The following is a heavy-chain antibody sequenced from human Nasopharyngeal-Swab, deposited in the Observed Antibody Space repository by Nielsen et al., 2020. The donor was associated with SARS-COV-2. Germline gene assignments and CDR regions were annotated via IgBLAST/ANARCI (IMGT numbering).Heavy chain of an antibody. CDR1: GYTFTSYY. CDR2: INPSGGST. V-gene: IGHV1-46*01. Sequence: ASVKVSCKASGYTFTSYYMHWVRQAPGQGLEWMGIINPSGGSTSYAQKFQGRVTMTRNTSISTAYMELSSLRSEDTAVYYCARGDTGVLGMDVWGQGTTVTVSS. CDR3: ARGDTGVLGMDV. J-gene: IGHJ6*02. D-gene: IGHD4-23*01.